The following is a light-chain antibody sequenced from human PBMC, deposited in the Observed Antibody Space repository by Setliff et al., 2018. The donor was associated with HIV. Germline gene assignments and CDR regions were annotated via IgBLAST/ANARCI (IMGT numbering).Light chain of an antibody. CDR1: SRDIGTYNL. Sequence: QSVLTQPDAVSGSPGQSITISCTGTSRDIGTYNLVSWYQQYPGKAPKLMIYDDSKRPSGLSNRFSGSKSGNTASLTISGLQAEYEADYYCCSYAGSATWVFGGGTKVTVL. V-gene: IGLV2-23*01. J-gene: IGLJ2*01. CDR3: CSYAGSATWV. CDR2: DDS.